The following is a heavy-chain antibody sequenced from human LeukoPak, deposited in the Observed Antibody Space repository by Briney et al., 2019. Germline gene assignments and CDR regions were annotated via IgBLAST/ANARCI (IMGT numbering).Heavy chain of an antibody. J-gene: IGHJ4*02. CDR3: ARYNGAKRGNYYDSSGYPYYFDY. D-gene: IGHD3-22*01. CDR2: IIPILGIA. CDR1: GGTLSSYA. V-gene: IGHV1-69*04. Sequence: SVKVSCKASGGTLSSYAISWVRQAPGQGLEWMGRIIPILGIANYAQKFQGRVTITADKSTSTAYMELSSLRSEDTAVYYCARYNGAKRGNYYDSSGYPYYFDYWGQGTLVTVSS.